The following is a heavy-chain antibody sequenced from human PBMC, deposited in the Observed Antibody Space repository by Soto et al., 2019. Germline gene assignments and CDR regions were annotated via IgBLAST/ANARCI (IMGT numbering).Heavy chain of an antibody. CDR1: GYTFTSKA. Sequence: GASVKVSCKASGYTFTSKAVHWVRQAPGQGLEWMGWINAGNGHTKYSQKFQDRVTITRDAIASTAYMELSSLRSEDTAVYYCMSKILDGYWPDAFDLWGQGSLVTVSS. CDR2: INAGNGHT. CDR3: MSKILDGYWPDAFDL. J-gene: IGHJ3*01. V-gene: IGHV1-3*01. D-gene: IGHD3-9*01.